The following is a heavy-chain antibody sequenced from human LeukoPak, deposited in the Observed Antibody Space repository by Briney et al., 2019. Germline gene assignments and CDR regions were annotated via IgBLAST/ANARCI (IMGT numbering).Heavy chain of an antibody. CDR1: RFTFDDYG. D-gene: IGHD6-13*01. CDR2: INWNGGST. CDR3: ARDSAGYSSN. Sequence: GGSLTLFCAPSRFTFDDYGMSWVRQATGKGLEWVSGINWNGGSTGYADSVKGRFTISRENAKNSLYLQINSRRAEDTALYYCARDSAGYSSNWGQGKMVTVSS. V-gene: IGHV3-20*04. J-gene: IGHJ3*01.